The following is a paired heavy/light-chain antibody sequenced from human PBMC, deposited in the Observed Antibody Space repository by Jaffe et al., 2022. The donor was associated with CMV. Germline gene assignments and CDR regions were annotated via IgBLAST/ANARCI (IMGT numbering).Light chain of an antibody. Sequence: DIQMTQSPSTLSASVGDRVTITCRASQSISSWLAWYQQKPGKAPKLLIYKASSLESGVPSRFSGSGSGTEFTLTISSLQPDDFATYYCQQYNSYSDMYTFGQGTKLEIK. CDR2: KAS. CDR3: QQYNSYSDMYT. V-gene: IGKV1-5*03. CDR1: QSISSW. J-gene: IGKJ2*01.
Heavy chain of an antibody. D-gene: IGHD6-19*01. J-gene: IGHJ3*02. V-gene: IGHV3-64D*06. CDR1: GFTFSSYA. CDR2: ISSNGGST. Sequence: EVQLVESGGGLVQPGGSLRLSCSASGFTFSSYAMHWVRQAPGKGLEYVSAISSNGGSTYYADSVKGRFTISRDNSKNTLYLQMSSLRAEDTAVYYCVSGRLRVPRAVAGGTAFDIWGQGTMVTVSS. CDR3: VSGRLRVPRAVAGGTAFDI.